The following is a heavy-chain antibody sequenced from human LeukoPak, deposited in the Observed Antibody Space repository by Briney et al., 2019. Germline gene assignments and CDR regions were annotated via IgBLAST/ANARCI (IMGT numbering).Heavy chain of an antibody. CDR1: SGSISSYF. V-gene: IGHV4-59*01. J-gene: IGHJ4*02. CDR3: ARGGGYGDYYFDY. D-gene: IGHD4-17*01. CDR2: IYYSGST. Sequence: PSETLSLTCTVSSGSISSYFWSWIRQPPGKGLEWIGYIYYSGSTNYNPSLKSRVTISVDTSMNQFSLKLSSVTRADTAVYYCARGGGYGDYYFDYWGQGSPVAVSS.